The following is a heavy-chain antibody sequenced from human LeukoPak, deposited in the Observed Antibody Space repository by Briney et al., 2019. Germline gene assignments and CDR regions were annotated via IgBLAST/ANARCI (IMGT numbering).Heavy chain of an antibody. V-gene: IGHV5-51*01. CDR2: IYPGDSDT. D-gene: IGHD2-15*01. CDR1: GYSFTSYW. Sequence: GESLKISCKGSGYSFTSYWIGWVRQMPGKGLEWMGIIYPGDSDTRYSPSFQGQVTISADKSISTAYLQWSSLKASDTAMYYCARRPFRYCSGGSCQDAFDIWGQGTMVTVSS. CDR3: ARRPFRYCSGGSCQDAFDI. J-gene: IGHJ3*02.